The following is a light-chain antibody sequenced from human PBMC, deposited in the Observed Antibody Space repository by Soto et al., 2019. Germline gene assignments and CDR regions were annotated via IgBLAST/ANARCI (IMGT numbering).Light chain of an antibody. V-gene: IGKV1-5*03. J-gene: IGKJ1*01. CDR1: ESISDW. CDR2: KAS. Sequence: DIQMTQSPSTLSASVGDRVTITCRASESISDWLAWYQQKPGKAPKLLIYKASNLESGVPSRFGGSGSGTDFTLAISSLQPDDYAIYYCQQYSTYARTFDQGTKVEIK. CDR3: QQYSTYART.